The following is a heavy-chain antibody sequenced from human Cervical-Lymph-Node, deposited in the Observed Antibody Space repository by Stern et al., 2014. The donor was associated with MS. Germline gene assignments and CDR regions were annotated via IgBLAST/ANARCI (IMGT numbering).Heavy chain of an antibody. CDR1: GFTFSSYS. V-gene: IGHV3-21*01. CDR3: ARVNEGFWYLDL. J-gene: IGHJ2*01. CDR2: MSSSGSFI. Sequence: VQLVESGGGLVKPGGSLRLSCAASGFTFSSYSMNWVRQAPGKGLEWVSSMSSSGSFIYDADSVKGRFTISRDNDKNSLYLQRNSLRAEDTALYYCARVNEGFWYLDLWGRGTLVTASS.